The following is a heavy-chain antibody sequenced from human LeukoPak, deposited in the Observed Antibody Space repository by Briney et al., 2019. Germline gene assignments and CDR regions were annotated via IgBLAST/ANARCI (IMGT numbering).Heavy chain of an antibody. V-gene: IGHV4-4*07. D-gene: IGHD5-12*01. CDR3: AREYGADSGYDWDFDY. CDR1: GGSISSYY. J-gene: IGHJ4*02. CDR2: IYTSGST. Sequence: KPSVTLSLTCTVSGGSISSYYWSWIRQPAGKGLEWIGRIYTSGSTNYNPSLKSRVTMSVDTSKNQFSLKLSSVTAADTAVYYCAREYGADSGYDWDFDYWGQGTLVTVSS.